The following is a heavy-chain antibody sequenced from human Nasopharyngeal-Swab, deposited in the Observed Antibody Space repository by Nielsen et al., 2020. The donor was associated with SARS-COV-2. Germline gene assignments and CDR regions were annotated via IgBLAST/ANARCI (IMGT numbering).Heavy chain of an antibody. CDR3: ARRQYGDYYYYYGMDV. CDR2: IKQDGSEK. J-gene: IGHJ6*02. V-gene: IGHV3-7*03. Sequence: ETLSLTCAASGFTFSSYWMSWVRQAPGKGLEWVANIKQDGSEKYYVDSVKGRFTISRDNAKNSLYLQMNSLRAEDTAVYYCARRQYGDYYYYYGMDVWGQGTTVTVSS. D-gene: IGHD4-17*01. CDR1: GFTFSSYW.